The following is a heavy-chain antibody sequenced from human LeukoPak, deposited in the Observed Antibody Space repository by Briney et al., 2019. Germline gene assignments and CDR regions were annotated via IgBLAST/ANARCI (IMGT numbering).Heavy chain of an antibody. CDR3: ARGYTGTQYGEVY. CDR1: GFTFSSHW. V-gene: IGHV3-74*01. D-gene: IGHD1-26*01. Sequence: PGGSLRLSCAASGFTFSSHWMHWVRQASGKGLVWVSRIKSGGRTTDYADSVKGRFTISRDNAKNTLYLQMNSLTADDTAVYYCARGYTGTQYGEVYWGQGTLVTVSS. J-gene: IGHJ4*02. CDR2: IKSGGRTT.